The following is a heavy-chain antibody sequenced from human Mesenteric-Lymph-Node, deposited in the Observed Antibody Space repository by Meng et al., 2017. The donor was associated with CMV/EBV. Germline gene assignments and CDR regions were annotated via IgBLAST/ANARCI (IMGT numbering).Heavy chain of an antibody. Sequence: FTFRSYAMSWVRQARGKGLEWVSAISDSGGRTYYADSVKGRFTISRDNSKNTLYLQMNSLRAEDTAVYYCAKNLHSGYSGYDRPFEYWGQGTLVTVSS. CDR3: AKNLHSGYSGYDRPFEY. V-gene: IGHV3-23*01. CDR1: FTFRSYA. D-gene: IGHD5-12*01. J-gene: IGHJ4*02. CDR2: ISDSGGRT.